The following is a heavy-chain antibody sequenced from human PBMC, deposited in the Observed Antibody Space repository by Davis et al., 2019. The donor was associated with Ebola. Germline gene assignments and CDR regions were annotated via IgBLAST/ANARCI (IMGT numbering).Heavy chain of an antibody. V-gene: IGHV3-73*01. D-gene: IGHD6-13*01. CDR3: GYSGSRARKYGMDV. J-gene: IGHJ6*02. Sequence: PGGSLRLSCAASGFTFSGSAMHWVRQASGKGLEWVGRIRSKANSYATAYAASVKGRFTIYRDDSKNTAYLQMNSLKTEDTAVYYCGYSGSRARKYGMDVWGQGTTVTVSS. CDR2: IRSKANSYAT. CDR1: GFTFSGSA.